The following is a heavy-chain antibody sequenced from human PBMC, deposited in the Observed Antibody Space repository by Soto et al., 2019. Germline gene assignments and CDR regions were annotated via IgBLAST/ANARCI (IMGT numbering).Heavy chain of an antibody. V-gene: IGHV4-31*03. Sequence: SETLSLTCTVSGGSISSGGYYWSWIRQHPGKGLEWIGYIYYSGSTYYNPSLKSRVTISVDTSKNQFSLKLSSVTAADTAVYYCARLYYYDSSGCFDYWGQGTLVTVSS. CDR2: IYYSGST. CDR1: GGSISSGGYY. CDR3: ARLYYYDSSGCFDY. J-gene: IGHJ4*02. D-gene: IGHD3-22*01.